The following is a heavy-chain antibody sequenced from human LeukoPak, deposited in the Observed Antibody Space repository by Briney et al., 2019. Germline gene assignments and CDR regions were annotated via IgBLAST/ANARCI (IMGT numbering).Heavy chain of an antibody. CDR2: INHSGST. V-gene: IGHV4-34*07. CDR1: GGSFSGYY. J-gene: IGHJ4*02. CDR3: ATATEYSYGYFRGPIDY. D-gene: IGHD5-18*01. Sequence: PSETLSLTCAVYGGSFSGYYWSWIRQPPGKGLEWIGEINHSGSTNYNPSLKSRVTISVDTSKNQFSLKLSSVTAADTAVYYCATATEYSYGYFRGPIDYWGQGTLVTVSS.